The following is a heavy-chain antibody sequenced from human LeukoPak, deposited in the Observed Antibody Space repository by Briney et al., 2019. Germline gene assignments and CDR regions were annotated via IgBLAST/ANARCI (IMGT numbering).Heavy chain of an antibody. V-gene: IGHV3-48*01. CDR1: GFTFSSYS. CDR3: ARAPGYGPPDY. J-gene: IGHJ4*02. D-gene: IGHD5-18*01. CDR2: ISSSSSTI. Sequence: GGSLRLSCAASGFTFSSYSMNWVRQAPGKGLEWVSYISSSSSTIYYADSVKGRFTISRDNAKNSLYLQMNSLRAEDTAVYYCARAPGYGPPDYWGQGTLVTVSS.